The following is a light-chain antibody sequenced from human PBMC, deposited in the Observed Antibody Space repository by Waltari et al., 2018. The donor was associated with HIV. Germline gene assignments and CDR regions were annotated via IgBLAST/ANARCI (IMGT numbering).Light chain of an antibody. CDR2: GAS. J-gene: IGKJ3*01. CDR1: LTDSNNY. Sequence: EIELTHAPGTRSLSPGEGPTRSSRASLTDSNNYLAWYQQKPGQAPRLLLYGASSRDSGIPDRFTGSGSGTAFTLTIPRLRPEDFAVYYCQQYRSSYLTFGPGTTVDI. V-gene: IGKV3-20*01. CDR3: QQYRSSYLT.